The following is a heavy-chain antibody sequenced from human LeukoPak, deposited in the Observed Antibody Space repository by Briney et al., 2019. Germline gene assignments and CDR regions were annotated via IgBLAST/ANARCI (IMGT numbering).Heavy chain of an antibody. Sequence: GESLKISCKGSGYSFTTYWIGWVRQMPGKGLEWMGIIYPGDSDTRYSPSFQGQVTISADKSISTAYLQWSSLKASDTAMYYCARHPRGDYDILTGYGHLGYWGQGTLVTVSS. CDR3: ARHPRGDYDILTGYGHLGY. J-gene: IGHJ4*02. V-gene: IGHV5-51*01. CDR1: GYSFTTYW. D-gene: IGHD3-9*01. CDR2: IYPGDSDT.